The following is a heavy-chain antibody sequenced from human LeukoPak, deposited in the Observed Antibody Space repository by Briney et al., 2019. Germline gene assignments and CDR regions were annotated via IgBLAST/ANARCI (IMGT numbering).Heavy chain of an antibody. Sequence: GGSLRLSCAASGFTFNSYAMSWVRQAPGKGLEWVSVISGSGDSTYYEDSVKGRFTISRDNSKNTLYLQMSSLRAEDTAVYYCAKDIGAYCGGDCYSGSDYWGQGTLVIVSS. D-gene: IGHD2-21*02. J-gene: IGHJ4*02. CDR3: AKDIGAYCGGDCYSGSDY. CDR2: ISGSGDST. CDR1: GFTFNSYA. V-gene: IGHV3-23*01.